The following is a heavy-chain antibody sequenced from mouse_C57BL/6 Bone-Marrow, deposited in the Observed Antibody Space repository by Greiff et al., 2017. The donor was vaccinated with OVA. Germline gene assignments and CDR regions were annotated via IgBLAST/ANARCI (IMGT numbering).Heavy chain of an antibody. V-gene: IGHV1-69*01. CDR3: ASGGLRPY. Sequence: VQLQQPGAELVMPGASVKLSCKASVYTFTCYWLHWVKQRPGQGLEWIGEIDPSDSYTNYNQKFKGKTTLTVDKSSSTAYMQLSSLTSEDSAVYYCASGGLRPYWGQGTSVTVSS. D-gene: IGHD2-4*01. J-gene: IGHJ4*01. CDR2: IDPSDSYT. CDR1: VYTFTCYW.